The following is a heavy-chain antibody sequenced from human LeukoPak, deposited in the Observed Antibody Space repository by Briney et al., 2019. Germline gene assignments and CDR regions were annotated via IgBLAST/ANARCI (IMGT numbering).Heavy chain of an antibody. Sequence: GESLKISCKGSGYSFTSYWIGWVRQMPGKGLEWRGIIYPGDSDTRYSRSFQGQVTISADKSISTAYLQWSSLKASDTAMYYCARARLAVGIPGDYWGQGTLVTVSS. CDR2: IYPGDSDT. CDR3: ARARLAVGIPGDY. CDR1: GYSFTSYW. J-gene: IGHJ4*02. D-gene: IGHD6-19*01. V-gene: IGHV5-51*01.